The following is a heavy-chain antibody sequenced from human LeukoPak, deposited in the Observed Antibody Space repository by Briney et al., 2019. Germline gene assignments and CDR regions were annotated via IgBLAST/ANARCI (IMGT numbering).Heavy chain of an antibody. V-gene: IGHV3-48*02. CDR1: GFTFSSYN. J-gene: IGHJ6*02. CDR3: ARDKNGYYYYGMDV. D-gene: IGHD2-8*01. CDR2: ISSSSSTI. Sequence: PGGSLRLSCAASGFTFSSYNMNWVRQAPGEGPEWVSYISSSSSTIYYTDSVKGRFTMSRDNAKNSLYLQMNSLRDEDTAVYYCARDKNGYYYYGMDVWGPGTTVTVSS.